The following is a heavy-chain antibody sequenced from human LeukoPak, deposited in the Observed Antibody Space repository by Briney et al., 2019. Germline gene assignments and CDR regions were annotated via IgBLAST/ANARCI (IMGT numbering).Heavy chain of an antibody. CDR3: ARDRDCSCTSCYPSYFDY. CDR1: GGTFSSYA. Sequence: SSVKVSCKASGGTFSSYAISWVRQAPGQGLEWMGRIIPIFGTANYAQKFQGRVTITTDESTSTAYMELSSLRSEDTAVYYCARDRDCSCTSCYPSYFDYWGQGTLVTVSS. J-gene: IGHJ4*02. D-gene: IGHD2-2*01. V-gene: IGHV1-69*05. CDR2: IIPIFGTA.